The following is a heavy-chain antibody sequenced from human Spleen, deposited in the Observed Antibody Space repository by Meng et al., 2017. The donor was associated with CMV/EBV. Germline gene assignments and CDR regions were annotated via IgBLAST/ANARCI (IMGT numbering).Heavy chain of an antibody. D-gene: IGHD1-26*01. J-gene: IGHJ4*02. CDR1: GFTFSTYS. V-gene: IGHV3-21*06. CDR2: ISSSSSHT. Sequence: GGSLRLSCVASGFTFSTYSMNWVRQAPGKGLEWVSTISSSSSHTYYAESLKGRFTISRDDAKNSLYLQMNGLGAEDTVVYYCVRDWSGSRDYWGQGTLVTVSS. CDR3: VRDWSGSRDY.